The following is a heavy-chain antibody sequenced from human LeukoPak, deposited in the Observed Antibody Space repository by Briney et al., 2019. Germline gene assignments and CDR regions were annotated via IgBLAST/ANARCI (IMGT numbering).Heavy chain of an antibody. D-gene: IGHD2-2*01. CDR2: IYHTGSA. V-gene: IGHV4-38-2*01. J-gene: IGHJ4*02. Sequence: SETLSLTCSVSGYSFTSGHYWGWIRQPPGKGLEWIANIYHTGSAHYNPSLKSRVTISVDTSKNQFSLKLSSLTAADTAVYYCARYCTSTTCILRGFDYWGQGTLVTVSS. CDR1: GYSFTSGHY. CDR3: ARYCTSTTCILRGFDY.